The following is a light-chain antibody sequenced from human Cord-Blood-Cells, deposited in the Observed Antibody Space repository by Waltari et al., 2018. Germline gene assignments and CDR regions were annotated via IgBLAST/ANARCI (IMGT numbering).Light chain of an antibody. V-gene: IGLV2-23*01. Sequence: QSALTQPASVSGSPGQSITISCTGTRNDVGSYNLGSWDQQHPGKAPKLMIYEGSKRPSGVSNRFSGSKSGNTASLTISGLQAEDEADYYGCSYAGSSTWVFGGGTKLTVL. CDR2: EGS. CDR1: RNDVGSYNL. CDR3: CSYAGSSTWV. J-gene: IGLJ3*02.